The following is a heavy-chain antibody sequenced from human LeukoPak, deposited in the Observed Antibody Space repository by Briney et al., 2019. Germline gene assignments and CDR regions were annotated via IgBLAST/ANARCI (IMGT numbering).Heavy chain of an antibody. Sequence: GGSLRLSCAASGFSFSSYCMTWVRQAPGKGLEWVANINRDGSGKEHVDSVKGRFIVSRDNARNTLFLQMNSLRDEDTAVYYCAREGPLDYWGQGTLVTVSS. CDR3: AREGPLDY. CDR2: INRDGSGK. CDR1: GFSFSSYC. V-gene: IGHV3-7*01. J-gene: IGHJ4*02.